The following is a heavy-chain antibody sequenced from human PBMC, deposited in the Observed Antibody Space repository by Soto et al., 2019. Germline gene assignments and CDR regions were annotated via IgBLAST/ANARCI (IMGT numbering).Heavy chain of an antibody. D-gene: IGHD1-1*01. J-gene: IGHJ3*02. CDR1: GFTFSAYS. CDR2: VTKSSGTV. V-gene: IGHV3-48*02. Sequence: EVQLVESGGGVVQPGGSLRLSCAASGFTFSAYSMNWVRQAPGRGLEWISYVTKSSGTVYYAASVKGRFSTSRDNAKSSLYLHLNNLRDEDTAVYYCARFTPETGHYYTNAFDMWGQGTLVTVSS. CDR3: ARFTPETGHYYTNAFDM.